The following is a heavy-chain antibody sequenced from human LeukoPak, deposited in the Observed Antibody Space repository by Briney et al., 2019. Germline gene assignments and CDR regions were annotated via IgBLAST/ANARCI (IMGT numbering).Heavy chain of an antibody. D-gene: IGHD3-10*01. V-gene: IGHV3-23*01. Sequence: PRGSLRLSCVVSGLTLSNYGMSWVRQAPGKGLEWVSGISGGGGGTNYADSVKGRFTVSRDNSRNTMYLQMNSLRAEDTAVYFCAKRGVEIRGLLVIGYHKETSYFDHWGQGVLVTVSS. CDR3: AKRGVEIRGLLVIGYHKETSYFDH. CDR1: GLTLSNYG. J-gene: IGHJ4*02. CDR2: ISGGGGGT.